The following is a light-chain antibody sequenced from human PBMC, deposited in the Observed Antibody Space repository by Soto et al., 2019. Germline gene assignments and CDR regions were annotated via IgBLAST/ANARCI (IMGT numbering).Light chain of an antibody. V-gene: IGLV2-14*01. J-gene: IGLJ2*01. CDR2: EVT. CDR3: SSYSTTSSPHVL. Sequence: QSVLTQPASVSGSPGQSITISCTGTPSDIGRYNYVSWYQQFPGKVPKLLIYEVTSRPSEVSARFSSSKSGSTASLTISGLQAEDEADYYCSSYSTTSSPHVLFGGGTKLTVL. CDR1: PSDIGRYNY.